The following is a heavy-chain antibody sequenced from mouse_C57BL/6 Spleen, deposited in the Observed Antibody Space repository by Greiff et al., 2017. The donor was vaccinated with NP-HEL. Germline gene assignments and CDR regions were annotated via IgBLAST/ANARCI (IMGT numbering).Heavy chain of an antibody. CDR2: IHPNSGST. J-gene: IGHJ1*03. CDR3: ARSGGNYDGYFDV. D-gene: IGHD2-1*01. V-gene: IGHV1-64*01. CDR1: GYTFTSYW. Sequence: QVQLQQPGAELVKPGASVKLSCKASGYTFTSYWMHWVKQRPGQGLEWIGMIHPNSGSTNYNEKFKSKATLTVDKSSSTAYMQLSSLTSEDSAVYYCARSGGNYDGYFDVWGTGTTVTVSS.